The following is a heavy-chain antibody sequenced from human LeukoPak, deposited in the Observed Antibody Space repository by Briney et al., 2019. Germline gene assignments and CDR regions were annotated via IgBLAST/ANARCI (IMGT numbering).Heavy chain of an antibody. CDR2: IYTSGTT. CDR1: RGSISTFY. Sequence: SETLSLTCTVSRGSISTFYWSWIRQPAGKGLVWIGHIYTSGTTNYNPSLKSRVTMSIDTSKNQFSLKLSSVTAADTAVYYCARGRYCTDGSCYFDYWGQGTLVTVSS. V-gene: IGHV4-4*07. J-gene: IGHJ4*02. CDR3: ARGRYCTDGSCYFDY. D-gene: IGHD2-15*01.